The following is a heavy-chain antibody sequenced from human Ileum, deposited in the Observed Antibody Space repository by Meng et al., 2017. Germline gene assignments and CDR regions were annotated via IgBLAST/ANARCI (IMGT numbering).Heavy chain of an antibody. CDR3: VKDWWEYCSGGDCYSGWFDP. V-gene: IGHV4-4*07. J-gene: IGHJ5*02. CDR2: IHTSGNP. D-gene: IGHD2-21*02. CDR1: GHSY. Sequence: PGLGTHSHTTYLRGGVCGHSYWISTRQPAGRGLDWIGRIHTSGNPSYNPSLKSRVIMTVDTSKKQVSLRLTSVTAADTAVYYCVKDWWEYCSGGDCYSGWFDPWGQGTLVTVSS.